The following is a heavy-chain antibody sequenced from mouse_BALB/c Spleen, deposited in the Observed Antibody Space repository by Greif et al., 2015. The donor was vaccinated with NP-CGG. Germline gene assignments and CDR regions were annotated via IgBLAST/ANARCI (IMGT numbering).Heavy chain of an antibody. CDR3: ARVIKGAFAY. Sequence: EVMLVESGPSLVKPSQTLSLTCSVTGDSITSGYWNWIRKFPGNKLEYMGYISYSGSTYYNPSLKSRISITRDTSKNQYYLQLNSVTTEDTATYYCARVIKGAFAYWGQGTLVTVSA. D-gene: IGHD3-1*01. CDR2: ISYSGST. V-gene: IGHV3-8*02. CDR1: GDSITSGY. J-gene: IGHJ3*01.